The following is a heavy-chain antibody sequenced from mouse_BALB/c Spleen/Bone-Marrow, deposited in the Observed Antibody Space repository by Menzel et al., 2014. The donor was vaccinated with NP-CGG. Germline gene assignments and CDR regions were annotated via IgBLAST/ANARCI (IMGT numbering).Heavy chain of an antibody. CDR3: TRSITTAVEFDY. D-gene: IGHD1-1*01. CDR2: IYPGNSGT. Sequence: EVQLQESGTVLARPGASVKMSCKASGYSFTSYWMYWIKQRPGQGLEWIGAIYPGNSGTSYNQNFKGKAKLTAVTSASTAYMELSRLTNEDSAVYYCTRSITTAVEFDYWGQGTSRTVSS. J-gene: IGHJ2*03. V-gene: IGHV1-5*01. CDR1: GYSFTSYW.